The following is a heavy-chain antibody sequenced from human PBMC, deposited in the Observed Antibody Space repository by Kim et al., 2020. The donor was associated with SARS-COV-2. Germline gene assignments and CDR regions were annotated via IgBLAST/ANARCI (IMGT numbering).Heavy chain of an antibody. Sequence: SETLSLTCTVSGGSISSGGYYWSWIRQHPGKGLEWIGYIYYSGSTYYNPSLKSRVTISVDTSKNQFSLKLSSVTAADTAVYYCAREEYYDILTGHPKSNGMDVWGQGTTVTVSS. D-gene: IGHD3-9*01. CDR2: IYYSGST. J-gene: IGHJ6*02. CDR3: AREEYYDILTGHPKSNGMDV. CDR1: GGSISSGGYY. V-gene: IGHV4-31*03.